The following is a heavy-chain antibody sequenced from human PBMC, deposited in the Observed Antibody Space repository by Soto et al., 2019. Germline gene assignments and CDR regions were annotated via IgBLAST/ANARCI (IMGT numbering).Heavy chain of an antibody. V-gene: IGHV3-21*02. D-gene: IGHD3-10*01. CDR2: IGRVSTYI. CDR1: GFPFSSFS. Sequence: VQLVESGGGLVKPGGSLRLSCVASGFPFSSFSLNWVRQAPGKGLEWVSSIGRVSTYIYYADSVRGRFTVSRDNAKNSVYLQMNGLTAEDSGIYCCGRVTAGSGSYQLVLWGQGTLVTVAS. J-gene: IGHJ4*02. CDR3: GRVTAGSGSYQLVL.